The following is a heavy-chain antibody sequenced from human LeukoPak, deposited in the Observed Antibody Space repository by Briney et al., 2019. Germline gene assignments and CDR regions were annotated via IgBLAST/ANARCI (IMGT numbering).Heavy chain of an antibody. V-gene: IGHV3-7*01. CDR1: GFPFSRYW. CDR3: ARDGVPMVRGVNWFDP. D-gene: IGHD3-10*01. Sequence: GGSLRLSCAASGFPFSRYWMNWVRQAPGKGLEWVANIKQDGSEKYYVDSVKGRFTISRDNAKKSIYLEMKSLRADDTAVYYCARDGVPMVRGVNWFDPWGQGTLVTVSS. CDR2: IKQDGSEK. J-gene: IGHJ5*02.